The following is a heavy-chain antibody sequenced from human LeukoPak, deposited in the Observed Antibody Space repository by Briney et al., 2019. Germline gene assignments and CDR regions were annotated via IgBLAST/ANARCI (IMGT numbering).Heavy chain of an antibody. D-gene: IGHD3-22*01. CDR3: ASSPADYYDSSYYFDY. CDR2: IIHIRGIA. J-gene: IGHJ4*02. CDR1: GGTFSSNV. V-gene: IGHV1-69*04. Sequence: SVRVSCKASGGTFSSNVISWVRQAPGQGLEWMGRIIHIRGIANYAQTFQGRVTITADKSTSTAYMELSSLRSEHTAVYYSASSPADYYDSSYYFDYWGQGTLVTVSS.